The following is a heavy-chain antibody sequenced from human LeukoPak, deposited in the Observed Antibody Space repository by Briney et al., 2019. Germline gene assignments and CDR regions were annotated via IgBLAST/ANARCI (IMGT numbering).Heavy chain of an antibody. Sequence: SETLSLTCTVSGGSISSYYWSWIRQPPGKGLEWIGYIYYSGITNYNPSLKSRVTISVDTSKNQFSLKLSSVTAADTAVYYCARDRDSSSWYGSGFDPWGQGTLVTVSS. J-gene: IGHJ5*02. D-gene: IGHD6-13*01. V-gene: IGHV4-59*01. CDR3: ARDRDSSSWYGSGFDP. CDR2: IYYSGIT. CDR1: GGSISSYY.